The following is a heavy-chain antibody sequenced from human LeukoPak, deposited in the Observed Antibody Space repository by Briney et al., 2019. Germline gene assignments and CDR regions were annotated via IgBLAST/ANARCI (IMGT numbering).Heavy chain of an antibody. V-gene: IGHV4-31*03. CDR3: ARAPGDNWFDP. Sequence: SQTLSLTCTVSGGSISSGGYYWSWIRQRPGTGLEWIGYIFYTGSTYYNPSLKSRVTISVDTSKNQFSLKLSSVTAADTAVYYCARAPGDNWFDPWGQGTLVTISS. J-gene: IGHJ5*02. CDR1: GGSISSGGYY. CDR2: IFYTGST.